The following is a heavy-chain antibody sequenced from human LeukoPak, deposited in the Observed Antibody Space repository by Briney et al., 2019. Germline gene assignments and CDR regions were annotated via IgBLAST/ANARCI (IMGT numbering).Heavy chain of an antibody. CDR3: ARGGRARGVISL. J-gene: IGHJ4*02. D-gene: IGHD3-10*01. V-gene: IGHV4-34*01. CDR1: GGSFSGYY. Sequence: SETLSLTCAVYGGSFSGYYWSWIRQPPGKGLEWFGEIHHSGSTNYNPSLKSRITISVDTSRNQFSLKLSSVTAADTALYFCARGGRARGVISLWGQGTLVTVSS. CDR2: IHHSGST.